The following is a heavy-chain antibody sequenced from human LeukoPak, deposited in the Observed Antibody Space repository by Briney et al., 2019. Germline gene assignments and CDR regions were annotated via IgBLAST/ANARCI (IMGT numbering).Heavy chain of an antibody. J-gene: IGHJ4*02. D-gene: IGHD3-22*01. Sequence: PSETLSLTCTVSGGSISGDYWSWIRQPAGKGLEWIGRMFTSGSANYNPSLKSRVTMSTDTSKNQFSLKLTSVTAADTAVYYCARQETTWASSGYYWSRWGQGTLVTVSS. CDR3: ARQETTWASSGYYWSR. CDR1: GGSISGDY. CDR2: MFTSGSA. V-gene: IGHV4-4*07.